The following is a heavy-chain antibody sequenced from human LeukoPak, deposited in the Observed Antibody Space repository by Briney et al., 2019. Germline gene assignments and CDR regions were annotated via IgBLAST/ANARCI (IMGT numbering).Heavy chain of an antibody. J-gene: IGHJ4*02. V-gene: IGHV1-46*01. CDR2: INPSGGST. CDR3: ARDSRRGYSYGYDY. Sequence: ASVKVSCKASGYTFTSYYMHWVRQAPGQGLEWMGIINPSGGSTSYAQKFQGRVTLTTDASTSTAYMELRSLRSDDTAVYFCARDSRRGYSYGYDYWGQGTLVTVSS. CDR1: GYTFTSYY. D-gene: IGHD5-18*01.